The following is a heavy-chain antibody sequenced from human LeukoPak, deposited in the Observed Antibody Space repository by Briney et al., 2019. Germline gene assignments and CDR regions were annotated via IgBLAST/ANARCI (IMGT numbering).Heavy chain of an antibody. Sequence: GGSLRLSCAASGFTFSSYSMNWVRQAPGKGLEWVSSISSSSSYIYYADSVKGRFTISRDNAKNSLYLQMNSLRAEDTAVYYCASLKRHKGYSGYDWYYYYYYMDVWGKGTTVTVSS. V-gene: IGHV3-21*01. J-gene: IGHJ6*03. D-gene: IGHD5-12*01. CDR2: ISSSSSYI. CDR3: ASLKRHKGYSGYDWYYYYYYMDV. CDR1: GFTFSSYS.